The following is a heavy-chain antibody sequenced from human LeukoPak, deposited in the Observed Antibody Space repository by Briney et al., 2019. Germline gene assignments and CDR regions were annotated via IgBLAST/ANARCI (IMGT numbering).Heavy chain of an antibody. CDR2: ISYDGSNK. V-gene: IGHV3-30*18. J-gene: IGHJ4*02. CDR3: AKDRDILTGFDY. CDR1: GFTFSSYG. D-gene: IGHD3-9*01. Sequence: GRSLRLSCAASGFTFSSYGMHWVRQAPGEGLEWVAVISYDGSNKYYADSVKGRFTISRDNSKNTLYLQMNSLRAEDTAVYYCAKDRDILTGFDYWGQGTLVTVSS.